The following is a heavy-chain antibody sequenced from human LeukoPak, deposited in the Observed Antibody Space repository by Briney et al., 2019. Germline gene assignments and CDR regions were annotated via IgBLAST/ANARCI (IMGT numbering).Heavy chain of an antibody. CDR2: IIPIFGTA. D-gene: IGHD3-22*01. CDR1: GGTFSSYA. J-gene: IGHJ3*02. Sequence: GASVKVSCKASGGTFSSYAISWVRQAPGQGLEWMGGIIPIFGTANYAQKFQGRVTITTDESTSTAYMALSSLRSEDTAVYYCARFSDSSGYVADAFDIWGQGTMVTVSS. CDR3: ARFSDSSGYVADAFDI. V-gene: IGHV1-69*05.